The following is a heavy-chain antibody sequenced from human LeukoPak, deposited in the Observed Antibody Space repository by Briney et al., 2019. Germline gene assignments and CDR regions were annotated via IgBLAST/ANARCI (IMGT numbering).Heavy chain of an antibody. D-gene: IGHD3-3*01. V-gene: IGHV1-46*01. CDR2: INPSGGST. CDR1: GYTFTSYY. J-gene: IGHJ4*02. Sequence: GASVKVSCKASGYTFTSYYMHWVRQAPGQGLEWMGIINPSGGSTSYAQKFQGRVTMTRDTSTSTVYMELSSLRSEDTAVYYCAREHNDFWSGYYMTFFDYRGQGTLVTVSS. CDR3: AREHNDFWSGYYMTFFDY.